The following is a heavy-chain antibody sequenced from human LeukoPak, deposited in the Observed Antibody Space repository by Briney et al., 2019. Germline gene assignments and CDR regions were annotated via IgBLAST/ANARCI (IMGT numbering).Heavy chain of an antibody. D-gene: IGHD3-16*01. J-gene: IGHJ6*03. CDR3: ARGALRSAFYYYYYMDV. V-gene: IGHV3-30*04. CDR1: GFTFSSYA. Sequence: PGGSLRLSCAASGFTFSSYAMHWVRQAPGKGLEWVAVISYDGSNKYYADSVKGRFTISRDNSKNTLYLQTNSLRAEDTAVYYCARGALRSAFYYYYYMDVWGKGTTVTVSS. CDR2: ISYDGSNK.